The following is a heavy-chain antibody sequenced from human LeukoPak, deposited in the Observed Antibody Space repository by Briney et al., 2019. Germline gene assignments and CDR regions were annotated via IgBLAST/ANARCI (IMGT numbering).Heavy chain of an antibody. CDR3: ARRKPYWYFDL. CDR2: IYYSGST. J-gene: IGHJ2*01. Sequence: SQTLSLTCAVSGGSISSGGYSWSWIRQPPGKGLEWIGYIYYSGSTNYNPSLKSRVTISVDTSKNQFSLKLSSVTAADTAVYYCARRKPYWYFDLWGRGTLVTVSS. V-gene: IGHV4-30-4*07. CDR1: GGSISSGGYS.